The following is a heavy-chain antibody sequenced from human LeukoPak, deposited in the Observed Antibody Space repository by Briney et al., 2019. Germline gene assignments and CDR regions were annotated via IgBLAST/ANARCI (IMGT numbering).Heavy chain of an antibody. Sequence: GGSLRLSCAASGFTFINAWMTWVRQAPGKGLEWVGRIKSKTDGGTTDYAAPVRGRFIISRDDSQNTVYLQMNSLKSEDTAVYYCTTDVPCGSNDVSCVFDVWGQGKMVSVSS. CDR2: IKSKTDGGTT. D-gene: IGHD5-12*01. J-gene: IGHJ3*01. CDR1: GFTFINAW. V-gene: IGHV3-15*01. CDR3: TTDVPCGSNDVSCVFDV.